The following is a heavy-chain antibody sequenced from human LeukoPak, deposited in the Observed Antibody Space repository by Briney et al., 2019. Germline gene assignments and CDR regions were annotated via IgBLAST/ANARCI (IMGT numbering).Heavy chain of an antibody. D-gene: IGHD5-18*01. CDR2: IYYSGST. V-gene: IGHV4-61*01. Sequence: PSETLSLTCTVSGGSVSSGSYYWSWIRQPPGKGLEWIGYIYYSGSTNYNPSLKSRVTISVDTSKNQFSLKLSSVTAADTAVYYCARDYGYSYGFVQGPPGVDYWGQGTLVTVSS. CDR1: GGSVSSGSYY. CDR3: ARDYGYSYGFVQGPPGVDY. J-gene: IGHJ4*02.